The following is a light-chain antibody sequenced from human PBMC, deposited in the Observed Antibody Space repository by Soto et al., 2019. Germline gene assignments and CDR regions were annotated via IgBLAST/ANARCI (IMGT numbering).Light chain of an antibody. CDR3: QQTYRTPLT. V-gene: IGKV1-39*01. CDR1: QSIYTY. Sequence: DIQMAQSPSSLSASVGDRVTITCRATQSIYTYLSWYQQKPGKAPKLLISAASSLESGVPSRFSGSGSGTDFSLTLSRLQPEDFATYYSQQTYRTPLTFGGGTKVDIK. J-gene: IGKJ4*01. CDR2: AAS.